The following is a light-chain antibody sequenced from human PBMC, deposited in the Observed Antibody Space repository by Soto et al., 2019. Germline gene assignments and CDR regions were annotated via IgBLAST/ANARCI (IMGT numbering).Light chain of an antibody. CDR2: DAS. J-gene: IGKJ3*01. CDR1: QDIRNY. Sequence: DIQMTQSPSSLSASVGDRVTITCQASQDIRNYLNWYQQKPGKAPKLLIYDASNLETGVPSKFSGSGSGTDFPFTISSLQAEDSATYYSQKYDNLPGPLGPWTKVDIK. V-gene: IGKV1-33*01. CDR3: QKYDNLPGP.